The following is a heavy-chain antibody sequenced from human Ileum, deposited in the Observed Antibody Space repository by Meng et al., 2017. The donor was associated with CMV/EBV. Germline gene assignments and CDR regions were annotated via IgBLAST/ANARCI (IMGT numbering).Heavy chain of an antibody. Sequence: SGYTFINYAIHWMRQAPGQTFEWMGWINPGNGHTKYSQKLEGRLTFARDTSAGTAYMDLSTLGSEDTAVYYCARHWNGQGETVYFDYWGQGTLVTVSS. J-gene: IGHJ4*02. D-gene: IGHD1-1*01. CDR3: ARHWNGQGETVYFDY. CDR2: INPGNGHT. V-gene: IGHV1-3*01. CDR1: GYTFINYA.